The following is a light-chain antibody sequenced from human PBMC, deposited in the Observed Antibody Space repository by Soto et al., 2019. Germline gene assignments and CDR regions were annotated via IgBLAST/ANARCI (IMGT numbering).Light chain of an antibody. CDR3: HQYGSSPLT. CDR1: QTLSSSS. Sequence: EIGLTQSPGTLSLSPGESGTLSCRAGQTLSSSSLAWYQQKPGQAPRLVIYGASNRASGIPDRFSGGGSGTDFTLTIRRLEPEDFAVYYCHQYGSSPLTFGGGTKVDIK. V-gene: IGKV3-20*01. J-gene: IGKJ4*01. CDR2: GAS.